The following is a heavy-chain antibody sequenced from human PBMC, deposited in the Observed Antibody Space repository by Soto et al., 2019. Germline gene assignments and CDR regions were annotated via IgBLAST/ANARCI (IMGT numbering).Heavy chain of an antibody. CDR3: AKAGTIFGVVMNNWFDP. Sequence: ASVKVSCKASGYTFTNYGISWVRQAPGQGLEWMGWISAYNGNTKYAQKLQGRVTMTTDTSTSTAYMELRSLRSDDTAVYYCAKAGTIFGVVMNNWFDPWGQGTLVTVSS. J-gene: IGHJ5*02. D-gene: IGHD3-3*01. CDR1: GYTFTNYG. V-gene: IGHV1-18*01. CDR2: ISAYNGNT.